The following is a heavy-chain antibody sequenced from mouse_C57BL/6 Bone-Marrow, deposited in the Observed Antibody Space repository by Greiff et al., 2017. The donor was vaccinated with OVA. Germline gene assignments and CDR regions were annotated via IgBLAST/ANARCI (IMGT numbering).Heavy chain of an antibody. Sequence: VQLQQPGAELVKPGASVKLSCKASGYTFTSYWMHWVKQRPGQGLEWIGMIHPNSGSTNYNEKFKSKATLTVDKSSSTAYMQLSSLTSEDSAVYYCSSMVTTPWFAYWGQGTLVTVSA. CDR1: GYTFTSYW. D-gene: IGHD2-2*01. CDR3: SSMVTTPWFAY. V-gene: IGHV1-64*01. CDR2: IHPNSGST. J-gene: IGHJ3*01.